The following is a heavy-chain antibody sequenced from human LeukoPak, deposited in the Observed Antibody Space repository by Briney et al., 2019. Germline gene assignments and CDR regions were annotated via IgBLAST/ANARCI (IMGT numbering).Heavy chain of an antibody. J-gene: IGHJ4*02. CDR1: GFTFSSYR. V-gene: IGHV3-48*04. D-gene: IGHD3-10*01. Sequence: PGGSLRLSCAASGFTFSSYRMNWVRQAPGKGLEWVSCISSSGSTIYYADSVKGRFTISRDNAKNSLYLQVNSLRAEDTAVYYCARDIYGSGPPVGDTIDYWGQGTLVTVSS. CDR2: ISSSGSTI. CDR3: ARDIYGSGPPVGDTIDY.